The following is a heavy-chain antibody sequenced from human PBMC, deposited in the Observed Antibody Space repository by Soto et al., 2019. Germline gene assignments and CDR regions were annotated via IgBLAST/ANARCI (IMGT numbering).Heavy chain of an antibody. D-gene: IGHD1-1*01. V-gene: IGHV4-59*11. Sequence: SETLSLTCTVAGGSISSHYWGWIRQPPGKGLEWIGYIYYSGSINYSPSLKSRVSISVDTSKNQVSLKVHSVTAADTAVYYCARLVDRNWYPFFFDYWGQGTQVTVSS. CDR1: GGSISSHY. CDR3: ARLVDRNWYPFFFDY. CDR2: IYYSGSI. J-gene: IGHJ4*02.